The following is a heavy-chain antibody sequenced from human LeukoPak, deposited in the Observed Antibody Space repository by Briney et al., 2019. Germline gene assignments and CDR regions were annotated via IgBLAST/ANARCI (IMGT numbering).Heavy chain of an antibody. V-gene: IGHV4-61*08. CDR1: GGSISSGGYY. D-gene: IGHD3-3*01. Sequence: PSETLSLTCTVSGGSISSGGYYWSWIRQPPGKGLEWIGYIYYSGSTNYNPSLKSRVTISVDTSKNQFSLKLSSVTAADTAVYYCARGNGIFGVVPVKYYFDYWGQGTLVTVSS. J-gene: IGHJ4*02. CDR3: ARGNGIFGVVPVKYYFDY. CDR2: IYYSGST.